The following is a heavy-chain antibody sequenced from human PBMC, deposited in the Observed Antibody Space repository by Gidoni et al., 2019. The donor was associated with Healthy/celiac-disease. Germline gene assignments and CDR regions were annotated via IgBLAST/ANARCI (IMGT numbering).Heavy chain of an antibody. J-gene: IGHJ4*02. CDR2: IYYSGST. CDR1: GGSISSGGYY. D-gene: IGHD5-18*01. Sequence: QVQLQESGPGLVKPSQTLSLTCTASGGSISSGGYYWSWIRQHPGKGLEWIGYIYYSGSTYYNPSLKSRVTISVDTSKNQFSLKLSSVTAADTAVYYCARAVRDTATIDYWGQGTLVTVSS. V-gene: IGHV4-31*03. CDR3: ARAVRDTATIDY.